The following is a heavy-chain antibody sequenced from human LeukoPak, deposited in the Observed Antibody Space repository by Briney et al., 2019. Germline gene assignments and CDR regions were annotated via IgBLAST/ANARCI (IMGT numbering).Heavy chain of an antibody. Sequence: SETLSLTCNVSGGSISSGSYYWSWIRQPAGKGLEWIGRIYTSGSTNYNPFLKSRVAISVDTSKNQFSLKLSSVTAADTAVYYCAGAPILYYDFWSASDYWGQGTLVTVSS. J-gene: IGHJ4*02. CDR1: GGSISSGSYY. CDR3: AGAPILYYDFWSASDY. CDR2: IYTSGST. V-gene: IGHV4-61*02. D-gene: IGHD3-3*01.